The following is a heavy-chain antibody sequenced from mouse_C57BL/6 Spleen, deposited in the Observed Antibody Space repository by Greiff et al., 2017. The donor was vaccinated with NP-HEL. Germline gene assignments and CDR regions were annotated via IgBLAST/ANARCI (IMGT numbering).Heavy chain of an antibody. CDR3: ARVSRYGNWFAY. Sequence: EVMLVESGGGLVKPGGSLKLSCAASGFTFSSYAMSWVRQTPEKRLEWVATISDGGSYTYYPDNVKGRFTISRDNAKNNLYLQMSHLKSEDTAMYYCARVSRYGNWFAYWGQGTLVTVSA. CDR1: GFTFSSYA. CDR2: ISDGGSYT. J-gene: IGHJ3*01. D-gene: IGHD2-1*01. V-gene: IGHV5-4*03.